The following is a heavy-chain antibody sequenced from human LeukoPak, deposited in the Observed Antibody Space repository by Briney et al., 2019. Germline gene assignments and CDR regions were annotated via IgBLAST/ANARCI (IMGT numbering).Heavy chain of an antibody. J-gene: IGHJ4*02. D-gene: IGHD4-17*01. CDR3: ARGGGYGDYDY. V-gene: IGHV3-72*01. CDR2: TRNKANSYTT. Sequence: GGSLRLFCAASGFTFSDHYMDWVRQAPGKGLEWVGRTRNKANSYTTEYAASVKGRFTISRDDSKNSLYLQMNSLRTEDTAVYYCARGGGYGDYDYWGQGTLVTVSS. CDR1: GFTFSDHY.